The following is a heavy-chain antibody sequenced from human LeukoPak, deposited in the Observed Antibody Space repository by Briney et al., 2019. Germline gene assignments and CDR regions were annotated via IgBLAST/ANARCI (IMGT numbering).Heavy chain of an antibody. D-gene: IGHD3-10*01. CDR2: ISWNSGSI. J-gene: IGHJ4*02. Sequence: PGRSLRLSCAASGFTFGDYAMHWVRQAPGKGLERVSGISWNSGSIGYADSVKGRFTISRDNAKNSLYLQMNSLRAEDTALYYCAKALNYYGSGRYFDYWGQGTLVTVSS. V-gene: IGHV3-9*01. CDR1: GFTFGDYA. CDR3: AKALNYYGSGRYFDY.